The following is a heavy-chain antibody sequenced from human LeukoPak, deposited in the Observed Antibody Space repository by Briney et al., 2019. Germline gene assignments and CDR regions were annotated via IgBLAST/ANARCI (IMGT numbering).Heavy chain of an antibody. CDR2: ISSSGSYR. CDR1: GFTFTTYS. Sequence: GGSLRLSCAGAGFTFTTYSMNWVRQAPGKGLEWVSSISSSGSYRYYADSVKGRFTISRDNAKKSLYFQMNSLRAEDTAVYYCAKCSGGSYYHSDDYWGQGTLVTVSS. CDR3: AKCSGGSYYHSDDY. D-gene: IGHD2-15*01. V-gene: IGHV3-21*01. J-gene: IGHJ4*02.